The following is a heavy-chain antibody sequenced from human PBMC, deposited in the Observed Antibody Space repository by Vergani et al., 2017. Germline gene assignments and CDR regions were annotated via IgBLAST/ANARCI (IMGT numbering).Heavy chain of an antibody. Sequence: QVQLVESGGGVVQPGESLRPSCAASGFPFSTYGMHWVRQAPGKGQEWVAVIQNDGIDKFYADSVSGRFTISRDISKNDLYLEMNSLSAEDTALYHCVKVHPVFDEWGRGTLVSVS. CDR2: IQNDGIDK. CDR1: GFPFSTYG. J-gene: IGHJ4*02. CDR3: VKVHPVFDE. V-gene: IGHV3-30*02.